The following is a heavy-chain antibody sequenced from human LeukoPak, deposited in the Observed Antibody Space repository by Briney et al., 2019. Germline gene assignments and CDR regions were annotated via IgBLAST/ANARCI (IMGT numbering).Heavy chain of an antibody. CDR2: ISYDGSNK. CDR3: AREGESEVLSGGLDY. V-gene: IGHV3-30*01. Sequence: GRSLRLSCAAPGFTFSSYAMHWVRQAPGKGLEWVAVISYDGSNKYYADSVKGRFTISRDNSKNTLYLQMNSLRAEDTAVYYCAREGESEVLSGGLDYWGQGTLVTVSS. D-gene: IGHD1-26*01. CDR1: GFTFSSYA. J-gene: IGHJ4*02.